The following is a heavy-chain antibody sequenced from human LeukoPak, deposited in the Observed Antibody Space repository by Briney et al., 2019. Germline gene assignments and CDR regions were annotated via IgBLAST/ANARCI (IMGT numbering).Heavy chain of an antibody. CDR1: GGSISSYY. Sequence: SETLSLTCTVSGGSISSYYWSWIRQPPGKGLEWIGYIYYSGSTNYNPSLKSRVTISVDKSKNQFSLKLSSVTAADTAVYYCARGDGSGIPPGYGMDVWGQGTPVTVSS. D-gene: IGHD3-10*01. V-gene: IGHV4-59*12. J-gene: IGHJ6*02. CDR3: ARGDGSGIPPGYGMDV. CDR2: IYYSGST.